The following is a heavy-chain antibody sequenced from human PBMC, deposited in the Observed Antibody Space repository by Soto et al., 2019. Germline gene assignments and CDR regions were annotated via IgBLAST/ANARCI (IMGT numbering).Heavy chain of an antibody. CDR3: ARGHYYDSSGYTYYYYGMDV. J-gene: IGHJ6*02. V-gene: IGHV3-30-3*01. CDR2: ISYDGSNK. Sequence: QVQLVESGGGVVQPGRSLRLSCAASGFTFSSYAMHWVRQAPGKGLEWVAVISYDGSNKYYADSVKGRFTISRNNSKNTLYLQMNSLRAEDTAVYYCARGHYYDSSGYTYYYYGMDVWGQGTTVTVSS. CDR1: GFTFSSYA. D-gene: IGHD3-22*01.